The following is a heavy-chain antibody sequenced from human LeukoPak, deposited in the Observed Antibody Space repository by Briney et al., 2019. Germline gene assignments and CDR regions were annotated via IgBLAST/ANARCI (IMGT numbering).Heavy chain of an antibody. J-gene: IGHJ6*03. V-gene: IGHV4-34*01. CDR1: GGSSSGYY. Sequence: SETLSLTCAVYGGSSSGYYWSWIRQPPGKGLEWIGEINHSGSTNYNPPLKSRVTISVDTSKNQFSLKLSSVTAADTAVYYCARVDYYYMDVWGKGTTVTVSS. CDR2: INHSGST. CDR3: ARVDYYYMDV.